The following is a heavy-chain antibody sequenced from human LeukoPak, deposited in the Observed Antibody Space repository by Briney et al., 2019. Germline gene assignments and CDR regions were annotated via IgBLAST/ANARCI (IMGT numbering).Heavy chain of an antibody. CDR3: AKAGYSSRLDGRVQH. V-gene: IGHV3-9*01. Sequence: GRSLRLSCAASGFTFDDYAMHWVRQAPGKGLEWVSGISWNSGSIGYADSVKGRFTISRDNAKNSLYLQMNSLRAEDTALYYCAKAGYSSRLDGRVQHWGQGTLVTVSS. CDR1: GFTFDDYA. CDR2: ISWNSGSI. D-gene: IGHD6-13*01. J-gene: IGHJ1*01.